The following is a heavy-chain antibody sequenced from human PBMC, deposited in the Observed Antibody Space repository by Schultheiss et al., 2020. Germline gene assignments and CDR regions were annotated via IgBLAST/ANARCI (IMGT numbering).Heavy chain of an antibody. V-gene: IGHV3-15*01. CDR3: ARDLPKWVRGHDYYYGMDV. J-gene: IGHJ6*02. CDR1: GFTFSNAW. D-gene: IGHD3-10*01. CDR2: IKSKTDGGTT. Sequence: GGSLRLSCAASGFTFSNAWMSWVRQAPGKGLEWVGRIKSKTDGGTTDYAAPVKGRFTISRDDSKNTLYLQMNSLRAEDTAVYYCARDLPKWVRGHDYYYGMDVWGQGTTVTVSS.